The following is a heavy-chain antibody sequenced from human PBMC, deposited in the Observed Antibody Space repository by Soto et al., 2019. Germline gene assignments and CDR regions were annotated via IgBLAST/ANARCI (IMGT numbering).Heavy chain of an antibody. Sequence: GESLTISCTGSGCSFARYWIRWVRQMPGKGLEWMGRIDPSDSYTNYSPSFQGHVTISADKSISTAYLQWSSLKASDTAMYYCARHPTPAYYYYYGMDVWGQGTTVTVSS. CDR1: GCSFARYW. CDR2: IDPSDSYT. CDR3: ARHPTPAYYYYYGMDV. V-gene: IGHV5-10-1*01. J-gene: IGHJ6*02. D-gene: IGHD2-15*01.